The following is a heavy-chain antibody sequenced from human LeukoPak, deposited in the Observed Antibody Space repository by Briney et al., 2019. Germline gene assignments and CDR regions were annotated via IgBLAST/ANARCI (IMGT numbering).Heavy chain of an antibody. D-gene: IGHD3-22*01. V-gene: IGHV3-9*03. CDR2: ISWNSGSI. CDR1: GFTFDDYA. J-gene: IGHJ4*02. CDR3: AKGRYYYDSSGYDY. Sequence: PGGSLRLSCAASGFTFDDYAMHWVRQAPGKGLEWVSGISWNSGSIGYADSVKGRFTISRDNAKNSLYLQINSLRAEDMALYYCAKGRYYYDSSGYDYWGQGTLVTVSS.